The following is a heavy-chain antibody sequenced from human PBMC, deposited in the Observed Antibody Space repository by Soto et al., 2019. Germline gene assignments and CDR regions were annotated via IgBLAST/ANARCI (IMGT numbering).Heavy chain of an antibody. V-gene: IGHV3-30-3*01. CDR1: GFTFSSYA. J-gene: IGHJ4*02. CDR3: ARATHAGVVAATFLFDY. D-gene: IGHD2-15*01. Sequence: PGGSLRLSCAASGFTFSSYAMHWVRQAPGKGLEWVAVISYDGSNKYYADSVKGRFTISRDNSKNTLYLQMNSLRAEDTAVYYCARATHAGVVAATFLFDYWGQGTLVTVS. CDR2: ISYDGSNK.